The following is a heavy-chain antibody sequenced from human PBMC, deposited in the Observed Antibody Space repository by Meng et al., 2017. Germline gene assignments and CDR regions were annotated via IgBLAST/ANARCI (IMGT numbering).Heavy chain of an antibody. CDR1: GGSIRSWNG. V-gene: IGHV4-4*02. CDR2: IYHSGST. D-gene: IGHD7-27*01. Sequence: LRRPGPCLVNPSGTPSVARAVVGGSIRSWNGWSWVRQPSGKGLEWIGEIYHSGSTNYNPSLKSRVTISVDKSKNQFSLKLSSVTAADTAVYYCARIGDWGSTRYFDYWGQGTLVTVSS. J-gene: IGHJ4*02. CDR3: ARIGDWGSTRYFDY.